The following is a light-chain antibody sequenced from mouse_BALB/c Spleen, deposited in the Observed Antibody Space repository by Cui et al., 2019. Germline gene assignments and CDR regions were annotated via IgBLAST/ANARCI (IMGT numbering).Light chain of an antibody. CDR1: EDISTY. J-gene: IGKJ1*01. Sequence: DIQMTQTTSSLSASLGDRVTISCRASEDISTYFNWCHQKPGGTVKPLILYTSGLHPGVPSRFSGSGSWADYSLTISNLEPEEVATYYCQQYSKLPPTFGGGTKLEIK. V-gene: IGKV10-95*01. CDR3: QQYSKLPPT. CDR2: YTS.